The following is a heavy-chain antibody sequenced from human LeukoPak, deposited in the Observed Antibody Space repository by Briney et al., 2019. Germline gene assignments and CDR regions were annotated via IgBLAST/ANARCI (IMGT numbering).Heavy chain of an antibody. CDR1: GGSISSYY. CDR2: IYYSGST. V-gene: IGHV4-59*01. J-gene: IGHJ6*02. CDR3: ARVGVTHYYYYGMDV. Sequence: SETLSLTCTVSGGSISSYYWSWIRQPPGKGLEGIGYIYYSGSTNYNPSLKSRVTISVDTSKNQFSLKLSSVTAADTAVYYCARVGVTHYYYYGMDVWGQGTTVTVSS. D-gene: IGHD3-16*01.